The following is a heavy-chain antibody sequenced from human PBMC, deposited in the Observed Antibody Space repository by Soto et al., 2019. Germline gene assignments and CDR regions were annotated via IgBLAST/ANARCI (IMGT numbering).Heavy chain of an antibody. Sequence: QVQLVQSGAEVKKPGASVYVSCKASGYTFSDYYVHRVRQAPGQGLEWMGWINPNVGGTNYARKFQGRVTMTRDTSISTVYMKLTRLSPDDTAIYYCARGGGEVPRIPYDTWGQGTRVTVSS. J-gene: IGHJ5*02. D-gene: IGHD3-16*01. CDR3: ARGGGEVPRIPYDT. V-gene: IGHV1-2*02. CDR2: INPNVGGT. CDR1: GYTFSDYY.